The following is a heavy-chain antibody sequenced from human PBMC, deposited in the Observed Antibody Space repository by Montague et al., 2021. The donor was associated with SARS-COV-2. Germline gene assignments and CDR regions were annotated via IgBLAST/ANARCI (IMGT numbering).Heavy chain of an antibody. CDR2: IYWDDDK. CDR3: AHRYYSGSGSSASDGFDY. J-gene: IGHJ4*02. Sequence: PALVKPTQTLTLTCTFSGFSLSTDGVGVGWIRQPPGKALEWLALIYWDDDKRYRPGLQSRLTITKGTSENQVVLTMTNMNPVDTATYYCAHRYYSGSGSSASDGFDYWGQGTLVTV. V-gene: IGHV2-5*02. CDR1: GFSLSTDGVG. D-gene: IGHD3-10*01.